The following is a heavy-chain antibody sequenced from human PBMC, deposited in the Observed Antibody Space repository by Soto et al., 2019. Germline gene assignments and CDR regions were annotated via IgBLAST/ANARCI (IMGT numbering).Heavy chain of an antibody. D-gene: IGHD6-19*01. CDR2: IYPGDSDT. J-gene: IGHJ3*02. CDR1: GYSFTSYW. V-gene: IGHV5-51*01. CDR3: XGSSTYSSGWYRDAFDI. Sequence: GESLKISCKGSGYSFTSYWIGWVRQMPGKGLEWMGIIYPGDSDTRYSPSFQGQVTISADKSISTAYLQWSSLKASDTAMYYCXGSSTYSSGWYRDAFDIWGQGTMVTVSS.